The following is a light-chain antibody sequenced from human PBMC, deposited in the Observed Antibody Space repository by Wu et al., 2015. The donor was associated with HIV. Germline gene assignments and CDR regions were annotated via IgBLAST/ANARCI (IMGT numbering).Light chain of an antibody. Sequence: EVVMTQSPATLSVSPGERVTLSCRASQSVRDDLAWYQQKPGQAPRLLIYGISTRAAGIPARFSESRSGTEFTLTISSLEPEDFGVYYCQHRYNWPITFGPGTRLETK. J-gene: IGKJ5*01. CDR3: QHRYNWPIT. CDR1: QSVRDD. CDR2: GIS. V-gene: IGKV3-15*01.